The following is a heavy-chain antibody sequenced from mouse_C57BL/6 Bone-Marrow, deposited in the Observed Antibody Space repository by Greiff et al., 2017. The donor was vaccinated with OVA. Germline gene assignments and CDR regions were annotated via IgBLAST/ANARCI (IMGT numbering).Heavy chain of an antibody. Sequence: EVKLVESGGGLVKPGGSLKLSCAASGFTFSSYAMSWVRQTPEKRLEWVATISDGGSYTYYPDNVKGRFTISRDNAKNNLYLQMSHLKSEDTAMYYCARDMTTVVAPYFDYWGKGTTLTVSS. CDR1: GFTFSSYA. J-gene: IGHJ2*01. V-gene: IGHV5-4*01. D-gene: IGHD1-1*01. CDR3: ARDMTTVVAPYFDY. CDR2: ISDGGSYT.